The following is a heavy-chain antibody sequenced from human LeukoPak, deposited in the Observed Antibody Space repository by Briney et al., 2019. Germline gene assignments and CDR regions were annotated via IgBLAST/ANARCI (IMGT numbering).Heavy chain of an antibody. J-gene: IGHJ5*02. V-gene: IGHV1-2*02. CDR2: INPNSGGT. CDR3: AACSSWYLVGSGHNWFDP. D-gene: IGHD6-13*01. CDR1: GYTFTGYY. Sequence: GASVKVSCKASGYTFTGYYMHWVRQAPGQGLEWMGWINPNSGGTNYAQKFQGRVTMTRDTSISTAYMELSRLRSDDRDVYYCAACSSWYLVGSGHNWFDPWGQGTLVTVSS.